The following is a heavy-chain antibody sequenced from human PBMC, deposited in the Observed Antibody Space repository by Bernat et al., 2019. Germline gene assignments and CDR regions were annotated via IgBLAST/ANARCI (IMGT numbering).Heavy chain of an antibody. CDR3: AGSGYSQYYYGLDV. J-gene: IGHJ6*02. CDR1: GFTVSSNY. Sequence: EVQLVESGGGLIQPGGSLRLSCAASGFTVSSNYMSWVRQAPGKGLEWVSVIYSGGSTYYAASVKGRFTISRDNSKNTLYLQMNSLRAEDTAVYYCAGSGYSQYYYGLDVWGQGTTVTVSS. D-gene: IGHD3-22*01. CDR2: IYSGGST. V-gene: IGHV3-53*01.